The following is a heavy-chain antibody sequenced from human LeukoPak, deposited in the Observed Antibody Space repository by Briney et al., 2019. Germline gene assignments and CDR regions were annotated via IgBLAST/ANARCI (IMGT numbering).Heavy chain of an antibody. CDR1: GFTLSSYS. V-gene: IGHV3-48*04. J-gene: IGHJ6*03. CDR3: ARGGVSTMVRGVTDMDL. D-gene: IGHD3-10*01. Sequence: PAGSLRLSCAASGFTLSSYSMSWVRQAPGKGLGWVSYISSSSSTIYYADSVKGRFTISRDNAKNPLYLQMNSLRAEDTAVYYRARGGVSTMVRGVTDMDLWGKGTTVTVSS. CDR2: ISSSSSTI.